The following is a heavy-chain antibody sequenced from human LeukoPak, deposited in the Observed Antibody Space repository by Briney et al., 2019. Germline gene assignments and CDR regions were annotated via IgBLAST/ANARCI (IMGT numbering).Heavy chain of an antibody. CDR1: GGSISSGGYS. V-gene: IGHV4-30-2*01. CDR3: PRGGGSNINSPNFDY. Sequence: SETLSLTCAVSGGSISSGGYSWSWIRQPPGKGLEWIGYIYHSGSTYYNPSLKSRVTISVDRSKNQFSLKLSSVTAADTAVYYCPRGGGSNINSPNFDYGGQGPLVTVSS. D-gene: IGHD4-23*01. J-gene: IGHJ4*02. CDR2: IYHSGST.